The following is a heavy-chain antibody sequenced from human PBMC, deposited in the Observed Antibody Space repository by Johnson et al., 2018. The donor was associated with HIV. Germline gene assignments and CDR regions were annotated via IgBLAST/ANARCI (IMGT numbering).Heavy chain of an antibody. Sequence: QLVESGGGLVQPGGSLRLSCAASGFTVSGNYMSWVRQAPGKGLELVSVIYSGASTYYADSVKGRFTISRDNAKNSLYLQMNSLRAEDTAVYYCARDIAIQLWSHDAFDIWGQGTMVTVSS. CDR2: IYSGAST. CDR1: GFTVSGNY. J-gene: IGHJ3*02. CDR3: ARDIAIQLWSHDAFDI. D-gene: IGHD5-18*01. V-gene: IGHV3-66*01.